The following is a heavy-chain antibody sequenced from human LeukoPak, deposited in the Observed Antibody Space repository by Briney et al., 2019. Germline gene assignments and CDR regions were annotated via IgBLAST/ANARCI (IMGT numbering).Heavy chain of an antibody. D-gene: IGHD4-17*01. Sequence: KPSETLSLTCAVYGETFSGFYWSWIRQPPGKGLEWIGEINYSGSTNYNPSLKSRVTISVDTSKNQFSLNLNSVTAADTAVYYCARISTVTHQLDYWGQGMLVTVSS. V-gene: IGHV4-34*01. CDR2: INYSGST. CDR3: ARISTVTHQLDY. J-gene: IGHJ4*02. CDR1: GETFSGFY.